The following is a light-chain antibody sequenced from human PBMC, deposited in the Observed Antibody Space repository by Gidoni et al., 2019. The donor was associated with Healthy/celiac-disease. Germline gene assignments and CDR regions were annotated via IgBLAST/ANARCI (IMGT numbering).Light chain of an antibody. CDR3: QSYDSSLSGVV. CDR1: SSNIGEDYY. V-gene: IGLV1-40*01. J-gene: IGLJ2*01. Sequence: QSVLTQPPSGSGAPGQNVTISCTGRSSNIGEDYYVHWYQQLPETAPKLLIYGNSNRPSGVPDRFYGSTSGTSASLAITGLQAEDEADYYCQSYDSSLSGVVFGGGTKLTVL. CDR2: GNS.